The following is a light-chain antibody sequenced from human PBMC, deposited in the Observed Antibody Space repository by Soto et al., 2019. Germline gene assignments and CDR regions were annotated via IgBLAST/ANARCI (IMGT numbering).Light chain of an antibody. CDR2: GAS. Sequence: EIVLRQSPGTLSLSPGERATLSCRASQSVSSSYLAWYQQRPGQAPRLLIYGASSRATGIPDRFSGSGSGTNFTLTISRLEPEDFAVYYCQQYGSSPFTFGPGTKVHI. V-gene: IGKV3-20*01. J-gene: IGKJ3*01. CDR1: QSVSSSY. CDR3: QQYGSSPFT.